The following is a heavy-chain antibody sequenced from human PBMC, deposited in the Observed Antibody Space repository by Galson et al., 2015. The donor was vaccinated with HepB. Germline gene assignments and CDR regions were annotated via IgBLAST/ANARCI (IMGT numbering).Heavy chain of an antibody. CDR3: ARDYGDYSAIYYYYMDV. V-gene: IGHV3-21*01. CDR1: GFTFSSYS. D-gene: IGHD4-17*01. Sequence: SLRLSCAASGFTFSSYSMNWVRQAPGKGLEWVSSISSSSSYIYYADSVKGRFTISRDNAKKSLFLQMNSLRAEDTAVYYCARDYGDYSAIYYYYMDVWGKGTTVTVSS. J-gene: IGHJ6*03. CDR2: ISSSSSYI.